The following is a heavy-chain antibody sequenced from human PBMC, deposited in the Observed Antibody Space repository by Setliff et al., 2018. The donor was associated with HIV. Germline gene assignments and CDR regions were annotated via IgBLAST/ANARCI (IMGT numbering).Heavy chain of an antibody. V-gene: IGHV4-59*11. J-gene: IGHJ4*02. CDR3: AKGAGFYGDYTFDH. CDR1: GASISSHY. D-gene: IGHD4-17*01. Sequence: PSETLSLTCTVSGASISSHYWSWIRQSPGRELEWIGYIYPTGSTNYNPSLQSRVSISMDASKNKFSLKVTSVTSADTAVYYCAKGAGFYGDYTFDHWGQGRQVTVS. CDR2: IYPTGST.